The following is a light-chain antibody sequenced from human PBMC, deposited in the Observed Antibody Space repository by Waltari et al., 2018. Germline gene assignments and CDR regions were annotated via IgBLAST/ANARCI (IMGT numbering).Light chain of an antibody. Sequence: EIVLTQSPGTLSLSPGQRATLSCRASQDISSSYLAWHQQRPGQAPRLLIYDASSRATGVPDRFSGSGSGTDFTLTISGLEPEDVAVYYCQQYDTSTEWTFSQGTKVEIK. V-gene: IGKV3-20*01. CDR3: QQYDTSTEWT. J-gene: IGKJ1*01. CDR1: QDISSSY. CDR2: DAS.